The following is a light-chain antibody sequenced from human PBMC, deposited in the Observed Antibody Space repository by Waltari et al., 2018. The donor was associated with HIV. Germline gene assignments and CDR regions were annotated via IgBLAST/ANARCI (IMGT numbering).Light chain of an antibody. J-gene: IGLJ3*02. CDR1: SSDVGNYNL. CDR3: CSYAGSKSWV. V-gene: IGLV2-23*02. Sequence: QSALTQPASVSGSPGQSITISCTGTSSDVGNYNLVSWYQQFPGKAPKPMIYEVSKRPSGVFNRFAGSKSGNTASLTISGLQAEDEADYYCCSYAGSKSWVFGGGTKLTVL. CDR2: EVS.